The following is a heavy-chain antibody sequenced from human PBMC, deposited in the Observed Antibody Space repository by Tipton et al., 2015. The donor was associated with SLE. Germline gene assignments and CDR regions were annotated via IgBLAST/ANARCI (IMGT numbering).Heavy chain of an antibody. CDR3: ARRDSGYYHGFEH. J-gene: IGHJ4*02. D-gene: IGHD3-3*01. Sequence: QSGPEVKWAGESLKISCKGSGYSFTSYWIGWVRQMPGKGLEWMGIIYPGDSDTRYSPSFEGQVSISVDKSISTAYLQWSSVRASDTATYYCARRDSGYYHGFEHWGQGTLVNVST. CDR2: IYPGDSDT. V-gene: IGHV5-51*01. CDR1: GYSFTSYW.